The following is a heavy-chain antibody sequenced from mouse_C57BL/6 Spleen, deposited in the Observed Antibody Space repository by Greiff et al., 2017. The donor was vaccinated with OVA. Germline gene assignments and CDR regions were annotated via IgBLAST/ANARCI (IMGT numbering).Heavy chain of an antibody. D-gene: IGHD1-1*01. V-gene: IGHV14-2*01. J-gene: IGHJ1*03. CDR3: ARHYGSSLWYFDV. Sequence: VQLQQSGAELVKPGASVKLSCTASGFTIKDYYMHWVKQRTEQGLEWIGRIDPEDGETKYAPKFQGKATLTADKSSNTAYLQLSSLTSEDTAVYYCARHYGSSLWYFDVWGTGTTVTVSS. CDR1: GFTIKDYY. CDR2: IDPEDGET.